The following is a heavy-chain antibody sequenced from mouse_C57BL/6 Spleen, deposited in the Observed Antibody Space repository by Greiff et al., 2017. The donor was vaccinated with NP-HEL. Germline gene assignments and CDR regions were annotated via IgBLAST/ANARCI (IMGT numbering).Heavy chain of an antibody. CDR1: GFTFSSYA. Sequence: EVLLLEPGGGLVKPGASLKLSCAASGFTFSSYAMSWVRQTPGKGLEWIATISHGGSYTYYPQNVKGRSTFSIDNAKNRPYLQLSHLTSEDSAVYYCAREGLGDWYFAVWGTGTTVTVS. CDR3: AREGLGDWYFAV. J-gene: IGHJ1*03. CDR2: ISHGGSYT. D-gene: IGHD4-1*01. V-gene: IGHV5-4*01.